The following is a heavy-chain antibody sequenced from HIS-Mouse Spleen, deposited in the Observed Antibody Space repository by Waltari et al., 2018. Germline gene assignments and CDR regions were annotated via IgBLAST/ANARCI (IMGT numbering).Heavy chain of an antibody. CDR1: GFTLSSDG. CDR3: ARRLAPDY. Sequence: EVKLVESGGGLVQPGGSLRLSCAAFGFTLSSDGMSCVRQAHGKGLEWVATIKQDGSEKYYVDSVKGRFTSSRDNAKTSLYLQMNSLRAEDTAVYYCARRLAPDYWGKGTLVTVSS. J-gene: IGHJ4*02. CDR2: IKQDGSEK. D-gene: IGHD4-17*01. V-gene: IGHV3-7*01.